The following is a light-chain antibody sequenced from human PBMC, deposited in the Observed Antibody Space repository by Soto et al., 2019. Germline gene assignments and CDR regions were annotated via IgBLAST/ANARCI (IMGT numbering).Light chain of an antibody. CDR1: QSVSRSY. CDR2: GAS. CDR3: QQYNNWPPST. V-gene: IGKV3-20*01. Sequence: EIVLAQSPATLSLSPGDRATLSCGASQSVSRSYLAWYQQKPGQAPSLLIYGASSRATGIPDRFSGSGSGTDFTLTISRLEPEDFAVYYCQQYNNWPPSTFGQGTRLEIK. J-gene: IGKJ5*01.